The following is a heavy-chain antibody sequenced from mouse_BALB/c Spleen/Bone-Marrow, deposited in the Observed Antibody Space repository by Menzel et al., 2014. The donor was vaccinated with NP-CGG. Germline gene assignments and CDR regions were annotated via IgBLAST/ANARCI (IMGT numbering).Heavy chain of an antibody. CDR3: DDSYYYAGLYFDY. D-gene: IGHD1-1*01. CDR2: IDPANGNT. V-gene: IGHV14-3*02. CDR1: GFNIKDTY. J-gene: IGHJ2*01. Sequence: VTLKECGAELVKPGASVKLSCTASGFNIKDTYIHWVKQRPEQGLEWIGRIDPANGNTEYDPKFQGKATITTDTSSNAAYLQLSSLTSEDTAVYYGDDSYYYAGLYFDYWGQGTTLTVSS.